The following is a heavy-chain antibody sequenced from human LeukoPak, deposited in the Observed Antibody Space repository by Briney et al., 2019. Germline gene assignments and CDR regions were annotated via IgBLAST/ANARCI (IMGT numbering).Heavy chain of an antibody. J-gene: IGHJ4*02. CDR1: GGSISSGDYY. CDR2: IDYSGST. Sequence: SETLSLTCTVSGGSISSGDYYWSWIRQPPGKGLEWIGYIDYSGSTYYNPSLKSRVTISVDTSKNQFSLKLSSVTAADTAVYYCARVPKGYSSGWYFDYWGQGTLVTVSS. V-gene: IGHV4-30-4*08. D-gene: IGHD6-19*01. CDR3: ARVPKGYSSGWYFDY.